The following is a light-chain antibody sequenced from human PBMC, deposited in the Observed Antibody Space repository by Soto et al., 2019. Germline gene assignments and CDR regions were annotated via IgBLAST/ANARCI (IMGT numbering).Light chain of an antibody. CDR3: SSYTTSSTYV. CDR1: SNDVGGYNY. Sequence: QSVLTQPASVSGSPGQSITISCTGTSNDVGGYNYVSRYQQHLGKAPKLMIYEVSNRPSGISNRFSGSKSGNAASLTISGLQAEDEADYYCSSYTTSSTYVFGTGTKVTVL. J-gene: IGLJ1*01. CDR2: EVS. V-gene: IGLV2-14*01.